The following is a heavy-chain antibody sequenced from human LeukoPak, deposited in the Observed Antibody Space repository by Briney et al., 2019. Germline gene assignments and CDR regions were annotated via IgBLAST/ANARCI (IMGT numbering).Heavy chain of an antibody. CDR2: ISSSSSYI. J-gene: IGHJ4*02. CDR1: GFTFSSYS. D-gene: IGHD2-2*01. Sequence: PGGSLRLSCAASGFTFSSYSMNWVRQAPGKGLEWVSSISSSSSYIYYADSVKGRFTISRDNAKNSLYLQMNSLRAEDTAVYYCARSTWATSYFDYWAQETLVTVSS. V-gene: IGHV3-21*01. CDR3: ARSTWATSYFDY.